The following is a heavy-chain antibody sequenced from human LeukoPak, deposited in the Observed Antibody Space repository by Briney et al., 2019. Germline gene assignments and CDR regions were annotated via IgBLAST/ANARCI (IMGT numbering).Heavy chain of an antibody. D-gene: IGHD5-18*01. J-gene: IGHJ6*03. CDR1: GFTVSSNY. V-gene: IGHV3-53*01. Sequence: GSLRLSCAASGFTVSSNYMSWVRQAPGKGLERVSVIYSGGSTYYADSVKGRFTISRDNSKNTLYLQMNSLRAEDTAVYYCARGQLWLMYYYYYMDVWGKGTTVTVSS. CDR2: IYSGGST. CDR3: ARGQLWLMYYYYYMDV.